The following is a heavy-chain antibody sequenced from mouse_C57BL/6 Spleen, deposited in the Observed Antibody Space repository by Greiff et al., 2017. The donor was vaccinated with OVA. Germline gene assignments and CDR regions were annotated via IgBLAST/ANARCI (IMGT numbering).Heavy chain of an antibody. CDR2: IYPRDGST. CDR3: ARDYRFAY. CDR1: GYTFTSYD. D-gene: IGHD5-5*01. Sequence: VKLVESGPELVKPGASVKLSCKASGYTFTSYDINWVKQRPGQGLEWIGWIYPRDGSTKYNEKFKGKATLTVDTSSSTAYMELHSLTSEDSAVYFCARDYRFAYWGQGTLVTVSA. J-gene: IGHJ3*01. V-gene: IGHV1-85*01.